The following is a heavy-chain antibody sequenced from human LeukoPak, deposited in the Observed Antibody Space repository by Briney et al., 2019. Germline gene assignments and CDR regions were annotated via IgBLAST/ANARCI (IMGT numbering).Heavy chain of an antibody. D-gene: IGHD1-26*01. J-gene: IGHJ4*02. Sequence: PGGSLRLSCAASGFNVSNNYMTWVRQAPGKGLEWVSLIYSSGSTYYADSVKGRFTISRDNSKNTLYLQMNSLRAEDTAVYYCVSFSSGSYYFNPFDYWGQGTLVTVSS. CDR2: IYSSGST. V-gene: IGHV3-53*01. CDR1: GFNVSNNY. CDR3: VSFSSGSYYFNPFDY.